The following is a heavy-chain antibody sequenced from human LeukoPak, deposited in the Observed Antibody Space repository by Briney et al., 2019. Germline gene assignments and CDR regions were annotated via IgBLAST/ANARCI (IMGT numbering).Heavy chain of an antibody. CDR2: ISYDGSNK. Sequence: GRSLRLSCAASGFTFSSYAVHWVRQAPGKGLEWVAVISYDGSNKYYADSVKGRFTISRDNSKNTLYLQMNSLRAEDTAVYYCARDFYCSSASCADYWGQGTLVTVSS. J-gene: IGHJ4*02. CDR1: GFTFSSYA. CDR3: ARDFYCSSASCADY. D-gene: IGHD2-2*01. V-gene: IGHV3-30*04.